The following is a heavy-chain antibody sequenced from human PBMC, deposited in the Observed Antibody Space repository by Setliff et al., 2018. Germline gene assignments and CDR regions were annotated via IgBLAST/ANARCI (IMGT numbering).Heavy chain of an antibody. Sequence: GASVKVSFKSSGFTFTDYGITWVRQVPGQGLEWMGWINNYNFNTQYAQKFQGRVTVTTDTSTTTAYMELRSLRADDTAVYYCARINFYVSSGYYYAPELWGQGTTVTVSS. D-gene: IGHD3-22*01. J-gene: IGHJ4*02. CDR1: GFTFTDYG. CDR2: INNYNFNT. V-gene: IGHV1-18*01. CDR3: ARINFYVSSGYYYAPEL.